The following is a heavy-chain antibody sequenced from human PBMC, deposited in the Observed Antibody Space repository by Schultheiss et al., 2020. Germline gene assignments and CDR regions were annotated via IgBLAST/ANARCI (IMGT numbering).Heavy chain of an antibody. J-gene: IGHJ6*02. CDR1: GFTVSSNY. D-gene: IGHD2-15*01. CDR3: ARRSVYCSGGSCYPRRVYYYGMDV. Sequence: GGSLRLSCAASGFTVSSNYMSWVRQAPGKGLEWVSAISGSGGSTYYADSVKGRFTISRDNSKNTLYLQMNSLRAEDTASYYCARRSVYCSGGSCYPRRVYYYGMDVWGQGTTVTVSS. CDR2: ISGSGGST. V-gene: IGHV3-23*01.